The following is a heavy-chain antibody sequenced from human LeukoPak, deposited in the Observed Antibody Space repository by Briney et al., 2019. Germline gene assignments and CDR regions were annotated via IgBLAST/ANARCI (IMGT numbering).Heavy chain of an antibody. Sequence: GGSLRLSCVASGLTFSSYWMSWVRQAPGRGLEWVANIKQDGSDKYYVDSVKGRFTISGDNAKKSLYLQMNSLRAEDTAVYYCATGQQLGYWGQGTLVTVSS. D-gene: IGHD6-13*01. V-gene: IGHV3-7*01. J-gene: IGHJ4*02. CDR1: GLTFSSYW. CDR2: IKQDGSDK. CDR3: ATGQQLGY.